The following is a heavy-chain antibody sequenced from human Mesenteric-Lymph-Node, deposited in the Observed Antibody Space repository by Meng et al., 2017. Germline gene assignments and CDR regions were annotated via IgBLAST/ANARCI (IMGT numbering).Heavy chain of an antibody. D-gene: IGHD5-24*01. V-gene: IGHV4-61*01. CDR1: GGSVSSGSYY. CDR3: ARGPSRWLQFSFDY. Sequence: VQLQESGPGLVRPSETLSLTCTVSGGSVSSGSYYWSWIRQPPGKGLEWIGYISYSGSTNYNPSLKSRVTISVDTSKNQFSLKLSSVTAADTAVYYCARGPSRWLQFSFDYWGQGTLVTVSS. CDR2: ISYSGST. J-gene: IGHJ4*02.